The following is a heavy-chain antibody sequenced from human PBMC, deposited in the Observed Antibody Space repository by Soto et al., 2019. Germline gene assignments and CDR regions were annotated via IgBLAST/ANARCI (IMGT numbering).Heavy chain of an antibody. J-gene: IGHJ1*01. D-gene: IGHD4-17*01. CDR1: GYTFPTST. V-gene: IGHV1-18*01. Sequence: QLQLVQSGAEAKKPGASVKVSCKASGYTFPTSTISWVRQAPGQGLVWMGWIKAYSGNTNYAQKLQGRVTIHTDTTKNTASMELRSLTTEHTALYYCAIAECGDDEYSGHGTMVLVSS. CDR2: IKAYSGNT. CDR3: AIAECGDDEY.